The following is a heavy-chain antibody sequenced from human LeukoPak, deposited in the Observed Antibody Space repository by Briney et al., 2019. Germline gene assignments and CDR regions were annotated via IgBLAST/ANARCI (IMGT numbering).Heavy chain of an antibody. J-gene: IGHJ4*02. Sequence: SETLSLTCTVPSGSLTGYYWNWIRQPAGKGLEWLGHIFTRGTANYNASLASRLTISLDTAKNQFSLNLSSVTAADTAMYFCARSSLAVYFDYWGQGTLVTASS. CDR2: IFTRGTA. CDR3: ARSSLAVYFDY. V-gene: IGHV4-4*07. CDR1: SGSLTGYY.